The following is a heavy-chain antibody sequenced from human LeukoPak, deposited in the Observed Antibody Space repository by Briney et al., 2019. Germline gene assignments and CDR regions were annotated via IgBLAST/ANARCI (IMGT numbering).Heavy chain of an antibody. CDR2: INHSGST. CDR1: GGSFSGYY. J-gene: IGHJ4*02. Sequence: SETLSLTCAVYGGSFSGYYWSWIRQPPGKGLEWIGEINHSGSTNYNPSLKSRVTISVDTSKNQFSLKLSSVTAADTAVYYCARFRYRYGFFLGDYWGQGTLVTVSS. V-gene: IGHV4-34*01. D-gene: IGHD5-18*01. CDR3: ARFRYRYGFFLGDY.